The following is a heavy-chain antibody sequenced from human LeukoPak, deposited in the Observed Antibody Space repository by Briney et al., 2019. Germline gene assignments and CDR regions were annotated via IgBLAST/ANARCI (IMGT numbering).Heavy chain of an antibody. CDR2: IYYSGTT. CDR3: ARGANWGSPDY. V-gene: IGHV4-59*01. J-gene: IGHJ4*02. CDR1: GGSISSDY. Sequence: PSETLSLTCIVSGGSISSDYWSWIRQSPGKGLEWIGYIYYSGTTSYNPSLKSRVTISLDTSKNQFSLKLSSVTAADTAVYYCARGANWGSPDYWGQGTLVTVSS. D-gene: IGHD7-27*01.